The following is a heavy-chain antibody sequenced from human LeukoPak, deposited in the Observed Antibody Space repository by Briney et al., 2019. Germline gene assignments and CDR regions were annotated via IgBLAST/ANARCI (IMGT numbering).Heavy chain of an antibody. V-gene: IGHV3-53*01. CDR2: IYSGGST. Sequence: GGSLRLSCAASGFTVSSNYMSWVRQAPGKGLEWVSVIYSGGSTYYADSVKGRFTISRDNSKNTLYLQMNSLRAEDTAVYYCARDGTTPTHPGLWFGADDAFDIWGQGTMVTVSS. CDR1: GFTVSSNY. D-gene: IGHD3-10*01. J-gene: IGHJ3*02. CDR3: ARDGTTPTHPGLWFGADDAFDI.